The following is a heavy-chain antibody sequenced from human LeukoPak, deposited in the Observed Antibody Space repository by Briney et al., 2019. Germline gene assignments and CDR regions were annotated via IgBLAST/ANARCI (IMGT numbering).Heavy chain of an antibody. D-gene: IGHD2-2*01. CDR1: GGSISSSSYY. CDR3: ARQSLTDGCSSTSCRNDAFDI. Sequence: PSETLSLTCTVSGGSISSSSYYWGWIRQPPGKGLEWIGSIYYSGSTYYNPSLKSRVTISVDTSKNQFSLKLSSVTAADTAVYYCARQSLTDGCSSTSCRNDAFDIWGQGTMVTVSS. V-gene: IGHV4-39*01. J-gene: IGHJ3*02. CDR2: IYYSGST.